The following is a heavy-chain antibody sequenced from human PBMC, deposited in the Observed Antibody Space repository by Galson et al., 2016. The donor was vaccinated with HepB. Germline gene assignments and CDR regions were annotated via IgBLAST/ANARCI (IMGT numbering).Heavy chain of an antibody. J-gene: IGHJ5*02. CDR3: ARVRCSTFRCQNWFDP. Sequence: CAIPGDSVSSNSAAWTWIRQSPLRGLEWLGRTYYRSKWYNDYAVSVKSRISIPPDTSKNQFSLQLNSVTPEDPAVYYCARVRCSTFRCQNWFDPWGQGTLVTVSS. D-gene: IGHD2/OR15-2a*01. V-gene: IGHV6-1*01. CDR2: TYYRSKWYN. CDR1: GDSVSSNSAA.